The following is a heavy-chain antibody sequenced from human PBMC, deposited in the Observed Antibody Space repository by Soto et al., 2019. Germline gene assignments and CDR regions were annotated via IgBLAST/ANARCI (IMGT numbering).Heavy chain of an antibody. CDR2: INHSGST. D-gene: IGHD2-21*02. V-gene: IGHV4-34*01. Sequence: SETLSLTCAVYGGSFSGYYWSWIHQPPGKGLEWIGEINHSGSTNYNPSLKSRVTISVDTSKNQFSLKLSSVTAADTAVYYCARAEHIVVVTATSGNWFDPWGQGTLVT. CDR1: GGSFSGYY. J-gene: IGHJ5*02. CDR3: ARAEHIVVVTATSGNWFDP.